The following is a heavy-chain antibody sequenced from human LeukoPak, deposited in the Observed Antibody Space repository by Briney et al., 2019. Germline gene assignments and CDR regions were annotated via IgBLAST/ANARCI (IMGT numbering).Heavy chain of an antibody. Sequence: GGSLRLSCAASGFTFSDYSMNWVRQAPGKGLEWISYIGIDSGNTNYADSVKGRFTISGDKAKNSLYLQMNSLRVEDAAAYYCARDYKYAFDNWGQGTLVTVSS. CDR1: GFTFSDYS. J-gene: IGHJ4*02. D-gene: IGHD5-24*01. CDR2: IGIDSGNT. CDR3: ARDYKYAFDN. V-gene: IGHV3-48*01.